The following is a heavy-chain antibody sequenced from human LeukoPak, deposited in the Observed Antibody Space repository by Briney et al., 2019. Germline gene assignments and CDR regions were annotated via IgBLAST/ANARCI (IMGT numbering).Heavy chain of an antibody. J-gene: IGHJ4*02. Sequence: SETLSLTCTVSGGSISSYYWSWIRQPPGKGLEWIGYIYYSGSTNYNPSLKSRVTISVDTSKNQFSLKLSSVTAADTAVYYCARGQGDYWGQGTLVTVSS. V-gene: IGHV4-59*01. CDR3: ARGQGDY. CDR2: IYYSGST. CDR1: GGSISSYY.